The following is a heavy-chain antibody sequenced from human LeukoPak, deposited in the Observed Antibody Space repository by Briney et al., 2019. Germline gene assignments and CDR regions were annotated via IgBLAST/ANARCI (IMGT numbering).Heavy chain of an antibody. V-gene: IGHV1-46*01. D-gene: IGHD5-18*01. J-gene: IGHJ4*02. CDR2: INPRGGST. Sequence: GASVKVSCKASGYTFTTYYMHWVRQAPGQGLEWVGIINPRGGSTNYAQKFQGRVTITADESTSTAYMELSSLRSEDTAVYYCARDGTAMAFEYYFDYWGQGTLVTVSS. CDR1: GYTFTTYY. CDR3: ARDGTAMAFEYYFDY.